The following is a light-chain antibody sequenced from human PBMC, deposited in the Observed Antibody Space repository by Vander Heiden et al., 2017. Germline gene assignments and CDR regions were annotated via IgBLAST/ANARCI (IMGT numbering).Light chain of an antibody. CDR2: EDN. J-gene: IGLJ3*02. V-gene: IGLV6-57*01. Sequence: NFMLTQPHPVTEPPGKTVTISCTRSSGSIASNYVQWYQQRPGSSPTTVIYEDNQRPSGVPDRFSGSIDSSSNSASLTISGLKTEDEADYYCQSYDSSNRWVFGGGTKLTVL. CDR1: SGSIASNY. CDR3: QSYDSSNRWV.